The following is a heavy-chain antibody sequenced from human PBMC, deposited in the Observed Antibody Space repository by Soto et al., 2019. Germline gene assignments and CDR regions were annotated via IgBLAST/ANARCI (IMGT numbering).Heavy chain of an antibody. CDR1: GFTFSSYG. J-gene: IGHJ6*02. CDR2: ISYDGSNK. Sequence: GGSLRLSCAASGFTFSSYGMHWVRQAPGKGLEWVAVISYDGSNKYYADSVKGRFTISRDNSKNTLYLQMNSLRAEDTAVYYCATCLPDTIKDDPPQHYYYYGMDVWGQGTTVTVSS. CDR3: ATCLPDTIKDDPPQHYYYYGMDV. V-gene: IGHV3-30*03. D-gene: IGHD5-18*01.